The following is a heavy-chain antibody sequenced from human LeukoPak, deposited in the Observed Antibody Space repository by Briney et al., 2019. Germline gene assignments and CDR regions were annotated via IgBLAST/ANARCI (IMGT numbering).Heavy chain of an antibody. V-gene: IGHV3-7*01. CDR1: GFTLSIYW. CDR3: AKLTEAAGKWDYYYYDMDV. Sequence: GGSVSLSCAASGFTLSIYWMSWARHPRGKGRECVANIKQDGSEKYHVDSVKGRFTIARDNSKNTLYLQMNSLRAEDTAVYYCAKLTEAAGKWDYYYYDMDVWGKGTTVTISS. J-gene: IGHJ6*03. CDR2: IKQDGSEK. D-gene: IGHD6-13*01.